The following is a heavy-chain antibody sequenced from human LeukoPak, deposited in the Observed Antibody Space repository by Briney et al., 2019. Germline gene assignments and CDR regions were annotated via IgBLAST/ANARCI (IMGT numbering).Heavy chain of an antibody. CDR1: GFTFSTYW. V-gene: IGHV3-7*01. Sequence: RWGSLRLSCAASGFTFSTYWMSWVRQAPGKGLEWVANMNQDGSEKNYVDSVKGRFTISRDNAKNSLYLQMNSLRVEDTAVYYCARNAFDIWGQGTMVTVSS. CDR3: ARNAFDI. J-gene: IGHJ3*02. CDR2: MNQDGSEK.